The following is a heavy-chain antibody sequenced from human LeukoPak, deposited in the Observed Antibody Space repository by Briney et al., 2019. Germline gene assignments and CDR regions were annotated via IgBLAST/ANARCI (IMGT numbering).Heavy chain of an antibody. CDR2: INHGGST. CDR3: ARDGRYCSTTNCHAGEGWFDP. V-gene: IGHV4-34*01. CDR1: GGSFSGYY. Sequence: SETLSLTCAVYGGSFSGYYWSWIRQPSGEGLEWIGEINHGGSTSYNPSLKSRVTISVDTSKNQFSLKLTSVTAADTAVYYCARDGRYCSTTNCHAGEGWFDPWSQGTLVTVSS. J-gene: IGHJ5*02. D-gene: IGHD2-2*01.